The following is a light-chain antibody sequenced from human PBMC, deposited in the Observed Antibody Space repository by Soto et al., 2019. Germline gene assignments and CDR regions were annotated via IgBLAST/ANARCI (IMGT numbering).Light chain of an antibody. CDR2: YDN. V-gene: IGLV3-21*04. CDR3: QVWDSSSDHYVV. J-gene: IGLJ2*01. Sequence: SYELTQPPSVSVAPGKTARITCGGNNIGSKSVHWYQQKPGQAPVLVIYYDNDRPSGIPERFSGSNSGNTATLTISRVEAGDEAGYYCQVWDSSSDHYVVFGGGTKLTVL. CDR1: NIGSKS.